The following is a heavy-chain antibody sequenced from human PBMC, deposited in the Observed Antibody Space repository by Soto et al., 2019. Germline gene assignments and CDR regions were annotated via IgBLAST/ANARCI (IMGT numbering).Heavy chain of an antibody. CDR1: GGSISMGGYY. J-gene: IGHJ6*02. Sequence: LPVVCTVSGGSISMGGYYWILIRPHPGQGLEWIGYIYYSGSTYYNPSLKSRVTISVDTSKNQFSLKLSSVTAADTAVYYCARDHPMVRGVTYYGMDVWGQGTTVT. V-gene: IGHV4-31*03. CDR3: ARDHPMVRGVTYYGMDV. D-gene: IGHD3-10*01. CDR2: IYYSGST.